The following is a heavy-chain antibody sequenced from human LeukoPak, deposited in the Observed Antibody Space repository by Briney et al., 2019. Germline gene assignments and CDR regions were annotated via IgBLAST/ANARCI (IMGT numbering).Heavy chain of an antibody. CDR1: GFTFSSYA. D-gene: IGHD2-8*01. CDR3: VSELCTHGICSDFDY. Sequence: GGSLRLSCAASGFTFSSYAMHWVRQAPGKGLEWVAVISYDGSNKYYADSVKGRFTISRDNSKNTLYLQMNSLRAEDTAVYHCVSELCTHGICSDFDYWGQGTLVTVSS. J-gene: IGHJ4*02. CDR2: ISYDGSNK. V-gene: IGHV3-30-3*01.